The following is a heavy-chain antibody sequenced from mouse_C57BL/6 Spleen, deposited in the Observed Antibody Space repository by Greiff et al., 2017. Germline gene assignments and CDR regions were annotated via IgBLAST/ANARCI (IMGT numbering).Heavy chain of an antibody. D-gene: IGHD2-5*01. Sequence: EVKVEESGGGLVKPGGSLKLSCAASGFTFSDYGMHWVRQAPEKGLEWVAYISSGSSTIYYADTVKGRFTISRENAKNTLFLQMTSLRSEDTAMYYCARGAYYSNYDYAMDYWGQGTSVTVSS. V-gene: IGHV5-17*01. CDR3: ARGAYYSNYDYAMDY. CDR2: ISSGSSTI. CDR1: GFTFSDYG. J-gene: IGHJ4*01.